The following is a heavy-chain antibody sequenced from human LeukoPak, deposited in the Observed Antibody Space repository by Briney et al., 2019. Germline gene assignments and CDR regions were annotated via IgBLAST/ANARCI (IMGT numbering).Heavy chain of an antibody. CDR2: IYYSGST. D-gene: IGHD3-3*01. Sequence: SETLSLTCTVSGGSISSYYWSWIRQPPGKGLEWIGYIYYSGSTNYNPSLKSRVTISVDTSKNQFSLKLSSVTAADTAVYYCETLEWLKEPGLYYYYYGMDVWGQGTTVTVSS. CDR1: GGSISSYY. J-gene: IGHJ6*02. V-gene: IGHV4-59*01. CDR3: ETLEWLKEPGLYYYYYGMDV.